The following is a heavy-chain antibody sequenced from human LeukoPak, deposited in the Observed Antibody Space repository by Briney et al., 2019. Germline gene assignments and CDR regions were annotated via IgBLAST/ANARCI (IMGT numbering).Heavy chain of an antibody. J-gene: IGHJ4*02. D-gene: IGHD6-19*01. CDR1: GFTFSDYY. CDR2: ISGSGTYI. Sequence: MSGGSLRLSCAASGFTFSDYYMSWIRQAPGKGLEWVSSISGSGTYIYYTDSVKGRFTISRDNAKNSLYLQMNSLIADDTAVYYCARDLRQVMSGYSSGFQVYYFDYWGQGALVTVSS. V-gene: IGHV3-11*04. CDR3: ARDLRQVMSGYSSGFQVYYFDY.